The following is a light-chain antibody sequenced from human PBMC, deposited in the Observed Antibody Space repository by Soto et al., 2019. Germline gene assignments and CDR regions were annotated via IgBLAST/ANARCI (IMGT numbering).Light chain of an antibody. CDR3: SSWYGTRTGPV. V-gene: IGLV1-36*01. Sequence: QSVLTQPPSVSEAPSQTVTISCSGNTSNIGSHPVEWHQHFRGKYPNLLIYFNNLLPSGVADRFCGSKSGASASLAISGLMSEEEAVYFCSSWYGTRTGPVFGGGTKLTVL. CDR2: FNN. J-gene: IGLJ2*01. CDR1: TSNIGSHP.